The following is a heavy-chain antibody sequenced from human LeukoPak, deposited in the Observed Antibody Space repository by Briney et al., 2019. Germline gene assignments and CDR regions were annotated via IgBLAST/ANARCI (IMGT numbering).Heavy chain of an antibody. CDR3: AREVIEDWFDP. J-gene: IGHJ5*02. CDR1: GGSISSGAYY. CDR2: IYYSGST. Sequence: SETLSLTCTVSGGSISSGAYYWNWIRQHPGKGLEWIGYIYYSGSTYYNPSLKSRVTMSVDTSKNQFSLRLSSVTAADTAVYYCAREVIEDWFDPWGQGTLVTVSS. V-gene: IGHV4-31*03. D-gene: IGHD2/OR15-2a*01.